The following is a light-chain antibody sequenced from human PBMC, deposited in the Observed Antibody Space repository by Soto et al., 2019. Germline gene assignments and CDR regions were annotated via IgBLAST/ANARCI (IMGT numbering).Light chain of an antibody. CDR2: GAS. CDR3: QQYNNWPLT. CDR1: QCVSSN. J-gene: IGKJ4*01. V-gene: IGKV3-15*01. Sequence: EIVMTQSPATLSVSPGGRATLSCRASQCVSSNLAWYQQRPGQAPRLLIYGASTRAIGIPARFSGSGSGTEFTLTISSLQSEDFAVYYCQQYNNWPLTFGGGTKVDIK.